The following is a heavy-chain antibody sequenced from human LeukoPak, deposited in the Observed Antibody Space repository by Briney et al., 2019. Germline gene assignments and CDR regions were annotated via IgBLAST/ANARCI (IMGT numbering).Heavy chain of an antibody. V-gene: IGHV3-23*01. CDR1: GFTFSSYA. CDR2: ISGSGGST. J-gene: IGHJ4*02. D-gene: IGHD2-8*01. CDR3: AKDRSCTNDICHGDFDY. Sequence: GGSLRLSCAASGFTFSSYAVSWVRQAPGKGPEWVSSISGSGGSTYSADSVKGRFTISRDNSKNTLYLQMNSLRAEDTALYYCAKDRSCTNDICHGDFDYWGQGTLVTVSS.